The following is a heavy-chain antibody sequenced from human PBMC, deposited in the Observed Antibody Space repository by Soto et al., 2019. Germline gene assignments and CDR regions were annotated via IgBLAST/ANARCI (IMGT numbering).Heavy chain of an antibody. CDR1: GFTFSNYA. J-gene: IGHJ4*02. Sequence: GGSLRLSCVASGFTFSNYAMNWVRQAPGKGLEWVAVISYDENNKYYADSVKGRFTISRDNSKNTLYLQMNSLRAEDTAVYYCAKVLTGDLDYWGQGTLVTVSS. CDR3: AKVLTGDLDY. CDR2: ISYDENNK. D-gene: IGHD7-27*01. V-gene: IGHV3-30*04.